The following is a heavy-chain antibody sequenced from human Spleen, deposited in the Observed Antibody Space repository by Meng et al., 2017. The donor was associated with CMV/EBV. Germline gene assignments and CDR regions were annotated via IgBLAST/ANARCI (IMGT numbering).Heavy chain of an antibody. CDR2: IIPFLRAT. Sequence: SVKISCKASGGTVSGYSTSWVRQAPGQGLEWMGGIIPFLRATHYAQKFQGRVTITADESTTTSYMELSGLRSEDTVIYYCARDEALEYIEVVPVGGYQYSGMDVWGQGTTVTVSS. CDR3: ARDEALEYIEVVPVGGYQYSGMDV. D-gene: IGHD2-2*01. V-gene: IGHV1-69*13. CDR1: GGTVSGYS. J-gene: IGHJ6*02.